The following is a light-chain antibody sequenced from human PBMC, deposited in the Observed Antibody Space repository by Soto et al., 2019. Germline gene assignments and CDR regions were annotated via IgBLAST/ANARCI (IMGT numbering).Light chain of an antibody. V-gene: IGKV3-11*01. CDR3: QQRSNWLT. CDR2: DAS. Sequence: EIVLTQSPATLSLSPGERATLSCRASQSVSSYLAWYQQKPGQAPRLLIYDASNRATGIPARFSGSGSGTDFTLTISSLAPEDVDVYYCQQRSNWLTFGGGTKVEIK. CDR1: QSVSSY. J-gene: IGKJ4*01.